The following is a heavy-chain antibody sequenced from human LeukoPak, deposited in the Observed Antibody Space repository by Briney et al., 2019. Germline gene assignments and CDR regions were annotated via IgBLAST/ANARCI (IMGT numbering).Heavy chain of an antibody. D-gene: IGHD3-10*01. V-gene: IGHV3-48*02. Sequence: GGSLRLSCAASGFAFSSFDMNWVRQAPGRGLEWVSYISSSSTTIYYADSVKGRFTISRDNAKNSLYLHMNSLRDEDTAVYYCARDWYSYSSGTYVPFDYWGQGTPVTVSS. CDR2: ISSSSTTI. J-gene: IGHJ4*02. CDR1: GFAFSSFD. CDR3: ARDWYSYSSGTYVPFDY.